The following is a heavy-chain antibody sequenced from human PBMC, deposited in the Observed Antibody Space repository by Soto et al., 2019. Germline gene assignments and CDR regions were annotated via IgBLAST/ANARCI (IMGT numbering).Heavy chain of an antibody. D-gene: IGHD3-10*01. CDR3: ASSYGWDPLPYYFDY. Sequence: GESLKISCKGSGYSFTSYWIGWVRQMPGKGLEWMGIIYPGDSDTRYSPSFQGQVTISADKSISTAYLQWSSLKASDTAMYYCASSYGWDPLPYYFDYWGQGTLVTVSS. J-gene: IGHJ4*02. CDR1: GYSFTSYW. CDR2: IYPGDSDT. V-gene: IGHV5-51*01.